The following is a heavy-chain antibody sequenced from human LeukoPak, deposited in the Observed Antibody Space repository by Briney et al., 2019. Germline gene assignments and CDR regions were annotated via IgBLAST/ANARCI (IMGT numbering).Heavy chain of an antibody. Sequence: PGRSLRLSCAASGFTFDDYAMHWVRQAPGKGLEWVSGISWNSGSIGYADSVKGRFTISRDNSKNTLNLQMDSLRPEDTAVYYCAKDQGGYYGSGSYSPLDYWGQGTLVTVSS. CDR2: ISWNSGSI. CDR3: AKDQGGYYGSGSYSPLDY. J-gene: IGHJ4*02. D-gene: IGHD3-10*01. CDR1: GFTFDDYA. V-gene: IGHV3-9*01.